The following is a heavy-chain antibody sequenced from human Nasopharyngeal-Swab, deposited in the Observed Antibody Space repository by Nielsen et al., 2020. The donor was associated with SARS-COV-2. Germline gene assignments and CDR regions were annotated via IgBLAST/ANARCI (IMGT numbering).Heavy chain of an antibody. V-gene: IGHV1-2*04. D-gene: IGHD3-10*01. J-gene: IGHJ4*02. Sequence: ASVKVSCKASGYTFTDYYMHWVRQAPGQGLEWMGCINPHSGGTNYAQKFQGWVTMTRDTSINTAYMDLSRLTSDDTAVSYCATDGSGSYPLYYFDYWGQGTLVTVSS. CDR1: GYTFTDYY. CDR2: INPHSGGT. CDR3: ATDGSGSYPLYYFDY.